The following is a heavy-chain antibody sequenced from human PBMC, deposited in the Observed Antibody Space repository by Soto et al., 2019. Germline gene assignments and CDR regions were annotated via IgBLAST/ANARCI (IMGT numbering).Heavy chain of an antibody. CDR1: GYTFSSHG. J-gene: IGHJ4*02. V-gene: IGHV1-18*04. Sequence: ASVKVSCKASGYTFSSHGVSWVRRAPGQGLEWMGWVSGYNGNTNYPQKFQGRVTMTTDTSTNTAYMELRSLRSDDTAVYYCASWAGLVRDFGGPFDYWGQGTLVTVSS. CDR3: ASWAGLVRDFGGPFDY. CDR2: VSGYNGNT. D-gene: IGHD4-17*01.